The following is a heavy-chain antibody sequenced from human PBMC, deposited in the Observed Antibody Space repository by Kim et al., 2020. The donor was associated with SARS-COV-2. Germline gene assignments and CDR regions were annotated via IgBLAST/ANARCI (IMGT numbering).Heavy chain of an antibody. CDR1: GGSFSGYY. CDR3: ARGSGSRKLLLRAGQPHRGYYFDY. Sequence: SETLSLTCAVYGGSFSGYYWSWIRQPPGKGLEWIGEINHSGSTNYNPSLKSRVTISVDTSKNQFSLKLSSVTAADTAVYYCARGSGSRKLLLRAGQPHRGYYFDYWGQGTLVTVSS. V-gene: IGHV4-34*01. CDR2: INHSGST. D-gene: IGHD2-15*01. J-gene: IGHJ4*02.